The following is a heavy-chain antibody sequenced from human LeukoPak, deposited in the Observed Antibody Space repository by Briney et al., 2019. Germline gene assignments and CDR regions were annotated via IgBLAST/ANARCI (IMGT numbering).Heavy chain of an antibody. V-gene: IGHV3-21*01. CDR1: VFTFSSYS. CDR2: ISSSSSYI. J-gene: IGHJ4*02. D-gene: IGHD5-18*01. Sequence: PGGSLRLSCAASVFTFSSYSMNWVRQAPGKGLEWVSSISSSSSYIYYADSVKGRFTISRDNAKNSLYLQMNSLRAEDTAVYYCARVGDTAMGPVIDYWGQGTLVTVSS. CDR3: ARVGDTAMGPVIDY.